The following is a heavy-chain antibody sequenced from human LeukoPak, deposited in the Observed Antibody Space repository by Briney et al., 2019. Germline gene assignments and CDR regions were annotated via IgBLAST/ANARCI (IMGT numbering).Heavy chain of an antibody. Sequence: GGSLRLSCAASGFTFDDYAMHWVPQAPGKGLEWVSLISGDGGSTYYADSVKGRFTISRDNSKNSLYLQMNSLRTEYTALYYCAIGNRWRWLLLLDAFDIWRWGTRITVSA. CDR1: GFTFDDYA. CDR3: AIGNRWRWLLLLDAFDI. D-gene: IGHD3-22*01. V-gene: IGHV3-43*02. J-gene: IGHJ3*02. CDR2: ISGDGGST.